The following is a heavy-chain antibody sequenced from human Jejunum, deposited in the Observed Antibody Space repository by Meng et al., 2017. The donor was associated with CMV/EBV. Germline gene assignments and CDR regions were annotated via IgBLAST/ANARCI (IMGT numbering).Heavy chain of an antibody. D-gene: IGHD1-26*01. CDR1: VSNKSGA. Sequence: VSNKSGAWNWIRQSPSRGLEWLGRTYYRSKWYDDYAVSVKSRITIIPDTSKNQFSLQLNSVTPEDTAVYYCARVEWEVIRYWFDPWGQGTLVTVSS. CDR3: ARVEWEVIRYWFDP. CDR2: TYYRSKWYD. V-gene: IGHV6-1*01. J-gene: IGHJ5*02.